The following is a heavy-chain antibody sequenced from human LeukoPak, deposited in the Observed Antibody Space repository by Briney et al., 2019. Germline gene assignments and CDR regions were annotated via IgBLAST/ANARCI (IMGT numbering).Heavy chain of an antibody. CDR2: IYYSGNT. CDR3: GTYRDNDYTFFDL. CDR1: GVSISSSNSY. V-gene: IGHV4-39*07. Sequence: PSETLSLTCTVSGVSISSSNSYWGWIRQPPGKGLEWIGSIYYSGNTYYNASLKSRVTISIDTSRNQFSLKLNFVTAADTAIYYCGTYRDNDYTFFDLWGQGTLVTVSS. D-gene: IGHD5-12*01. J-gene: IGHJ4*01.